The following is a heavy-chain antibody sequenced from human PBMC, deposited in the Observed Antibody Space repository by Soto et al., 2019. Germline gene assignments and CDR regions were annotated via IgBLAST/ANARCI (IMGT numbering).Heavy chain of an antibody. CDR1: GYTFTSYA. Sequence: QVPLVQSGAEVKKPGASVKVSCKASGYTFTSYAMHWVRQAPGQRLEWMGWINAGNGNTKYSQKFQGRVTITRDTSASTAYMELSSLRSEDTAVYYCARVVHPTNSGFSWFDPWGQGTLVTVSS. D-gene: IGHD5-12*01. J-gene: IGHJ5*02. CDR3: ARVVHPTNSGFSWFDP. CDR2: INAGNGNT. V-gene: IGHV1-3*01.